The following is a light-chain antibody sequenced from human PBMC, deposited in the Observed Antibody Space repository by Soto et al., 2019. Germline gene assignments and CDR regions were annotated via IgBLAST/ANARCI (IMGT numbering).Light chain of an antibody. J-gene: IGKJ4*01. Sequence: DIQMTQSPSTLSASVGDRVTITFRASHSISGWLAWYQQKPGKAPNLLIYKASTLQSGVPSRFSGSGSGTEFTLTISSLQPDDFATYYCQQYNSWLTFGGGTKVDIK. CDR1: HSISGW. V-gene: IGKV1-5*03. CDR3: QQYNSWLT. CDR2: KAS.